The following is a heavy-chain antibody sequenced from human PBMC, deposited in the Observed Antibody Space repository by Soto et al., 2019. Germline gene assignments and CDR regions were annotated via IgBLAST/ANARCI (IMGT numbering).Heavy chain of an antibody. Sequence: GGSLRLSCAASGFTLRNYEMNWARQAPGKGLEWISKISGSNNNIYYADSVRGRFTISRDNAKNSLYLQMNSLRAEDTAIYYCASERLCGADCYFFDNWGQGTQVTVS. D-gene: IGHD2-21*02. CDR2: ISGSNNNI. CDR1: GFTLRNYE. V-gene: IGHV3-48*03. CDR3: ASERLCGADCYFFDN. J-gene: IGHJ4*02.